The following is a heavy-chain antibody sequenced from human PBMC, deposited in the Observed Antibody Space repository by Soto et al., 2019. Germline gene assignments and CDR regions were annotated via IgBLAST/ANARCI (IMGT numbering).Heavy chain of an antibody. CDR3: ATDLSEEGDSDY. Sequence: GASVKVSCKVSGNTLTELSMHWVRQAPGKGHERMGGFDPEDGETIYAQKFQGRVTMTEDTSTDTAYMELSSLRSEDTAVYYCATDLSEEGDSDYWGQGTLVTVSS. V-gene: IGHV1-24*01. J-gene: IGHJ4*02. CDR2: FDPEDGET. D-gene: IGHD2-21*01. CDR1: GNTLTELS.